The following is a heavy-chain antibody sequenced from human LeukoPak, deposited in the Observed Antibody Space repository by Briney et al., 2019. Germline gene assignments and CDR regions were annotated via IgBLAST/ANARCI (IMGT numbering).Heavy chain of an antibody. Sequence: GGSLRLSCAASGFTFKTYAMNWVRQAPGKGLEWLSGISGSGNGTYYADSVKGRFTISRDNSRNMVYLQMNSLTVEDAATYYCAKRTMSAFDSWGQGTLLIVSS. CDR3: AKRTMSAFDS. J-gene: IGHJ4*02. CDR2: ISGSGNGT. D-gene: IGHD5-24*01. CDR1: GFTFKTYA. V-gene: IGHV3-23*01.